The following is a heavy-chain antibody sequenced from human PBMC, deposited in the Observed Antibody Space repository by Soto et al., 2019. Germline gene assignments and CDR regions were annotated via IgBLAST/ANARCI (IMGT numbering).Heavy chain of an antibody. Sequence: SEIHSLSYAVSEGNIRSGGYSWSWIRQPPGKGLEWIGYIYHSGSTYYNPSLKSRVTISVDRSKNQFSLKLSSVTAADTAVYYCARSHLRLVDYWVQGTLVTVPQ. CDR3: ARSHLRLVDY. CDR1: EGNIRSGGYS. V-gene: IGHV4-30-2*01. CDR2: IYHSGST. J-gene: IGHJ4*02. D-gene: IGHD3-16*01.